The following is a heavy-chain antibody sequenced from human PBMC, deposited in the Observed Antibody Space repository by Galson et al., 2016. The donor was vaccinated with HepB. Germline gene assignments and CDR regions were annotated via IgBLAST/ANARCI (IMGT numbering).Heavy chain of an antibody. J-gene: IGHJ1*01. D-gene: IGHD1-26*01. CDR2: ISWNSGSI. Sequence: SLRLSCAASGFIFKDYAMHGVRHAPGKGLEWVSSISWNSGSIGYADSVKGRFTISRDNAKNSLYLQMNSLRAEDTAFYYCAQDKASMSVGATNFQHWGQGTLVTVSS. V-gene: IGHV3-9*01. CDR3: AQDKASMSVGATNFQH. CDR1: GFIFKDYA.